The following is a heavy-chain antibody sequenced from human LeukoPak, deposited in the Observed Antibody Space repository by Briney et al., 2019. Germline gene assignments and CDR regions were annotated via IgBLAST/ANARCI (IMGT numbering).Heavy chain of an antibody. CDR1: GFTFSSYE. V-gene: IGHV3-48*03. D-gene: IGHD5-18*01. CDR3: ARRRIQLWTPYYYYYMDV. CDR2: ISSSGSTI. Sequence: GGSLRLSCAASGFTFSSYEMNWVRQAPGKGLEWVSYISSSGSTIYYADSVKGRFTISRDNAKNSLYLQMNSLRAEDTAVYYCARRRIQLWTPYYYYYMDVWGKGTTVTVSS. J-gene: IGHJ6*03.